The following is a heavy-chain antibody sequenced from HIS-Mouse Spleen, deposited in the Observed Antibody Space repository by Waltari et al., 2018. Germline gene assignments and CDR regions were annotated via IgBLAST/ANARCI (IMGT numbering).Heavy chain of an antibody. CDR1: GGSTSSSSYY. Sequence: QLQLQESGPGLVKPSETLSLTCTVSGGSTSSSSYYWGGIRQPPGKGLEWLGSIYYSGSTYYNPSLKSRVTISVDTSKNQFSLKLSSVTAADTAVYYCAYGDYFDYWGQGTLVTVSS. D-gene: IGHD4-17*01. V-gene: IGHV4-39*01. CDR3: AYGDYFDY. CDR2: IYYSGST. J-gene: IGHJ4*02.